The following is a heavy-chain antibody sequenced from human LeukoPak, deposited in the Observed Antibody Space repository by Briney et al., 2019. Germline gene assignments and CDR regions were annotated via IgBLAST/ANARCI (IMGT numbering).Heavy chain of an antibody. CDR1: GYSISSGYY. Sequence: NASETLSLTCAVSGYSISSGYYWGWIRQPPGKGLEWIGSIYHSGSTYYNPSLKSRVTISVDTSKNQFSLKLSSVTAADTAVYYCARSNYYALSWFDSWGQGTLVTVSS. CDR2: IYHSGST. J-gene: IGHJ5*01. D-gene: IGHD3-10*01. CDR3: ARSNYYALSWFDS. V-gene: IGHV4-38-2*01.